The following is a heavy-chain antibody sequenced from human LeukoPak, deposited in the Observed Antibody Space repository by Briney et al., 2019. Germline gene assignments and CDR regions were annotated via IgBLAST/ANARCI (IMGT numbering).Heavy chain of an antibody. Sequence: PSETLSLTCSVSGVSISDYHWIWIRQPPAKGLEWMGYFSYSGSTRYNPSLKSRVTMSVHTSKNQFSLRLISVAAADTAVYYCARMYSGTSYYFDFWGQGTLVTVSS. CDR1: GVSISDYH. D-gene: IGHD1-26*01. CDR2: FSYSGST. V-gene: IGHV4-59*01. J-gene: IGHJ4*02. CDR3: ARMYSGTSYYFDF.